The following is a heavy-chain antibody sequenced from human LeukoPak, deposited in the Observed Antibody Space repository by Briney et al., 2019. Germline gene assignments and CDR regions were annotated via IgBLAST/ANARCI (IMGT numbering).Heavy chain of an antibody. CDR2: ISSSGST. Sequence: SETLSLTCTGSGGSISSYYWSWIRQPAGKGLEWVGRISSSGSTDYNPSLKSRVTMSVDTSKNQFSLKLSSVTAADTAVYYCARSFKVATWDYFDYWGQGTLVTVSS. V-gene: IGHV4-4*07. D-gene: IGHD5-12*01. CDR3: ARSFKVATWDYFDY. J-gene: IGHJ4*02. CDR1: GGSISSYY.